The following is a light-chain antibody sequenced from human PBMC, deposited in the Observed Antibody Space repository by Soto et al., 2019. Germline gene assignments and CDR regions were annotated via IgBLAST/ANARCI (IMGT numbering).Light chain of an antibody. CDR3: QQSYSTPWT. CDR1: QSISSY. V-gene: IGKV1-39*01. J-gene: IGKJ1*01. CDR2: AAS. Sequence: DIQMTQSPSSLSASVGDRVTITCRASQSISSYLNWYQQKPEKAPKLLIYAASSLQSGVPSSFSGSGSGTDFSLTISSLQPEDFATYYCQQSYSTPWTFGQGTKVEIK.